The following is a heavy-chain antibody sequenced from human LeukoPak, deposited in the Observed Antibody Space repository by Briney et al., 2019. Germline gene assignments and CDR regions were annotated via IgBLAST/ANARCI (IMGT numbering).Heavy chain of an antibody. D-gene: IGHD3-22*01. J-gene: IGHJ4*02. CDR2: IYYSGTT. CDR3: ARPSSGHYQVFDY. CDR1: GYSISSGYY. Sequence: SSETLSLTCAVSGYSISSGYYWGWIRQPPGKGLEWIGSIYYSGTTYYNPSLKSRVTISVDTSKNQFSLKLSSVTAADTAIYYCARPSSGHYQVFDYWGQGALVTVSS. V-gene: IGHV4-38-2*01.